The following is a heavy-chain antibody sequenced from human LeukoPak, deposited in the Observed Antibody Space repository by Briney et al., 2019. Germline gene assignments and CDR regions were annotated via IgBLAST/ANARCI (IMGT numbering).Heavy chain of an antibody. V-gene: IGHV1-69*13. Sequence: GASVKVSCKASGGTFSSYAISWVRQAPGQGLEWMGGIIPIFGTANYAQKFQGRVTITADESTSTAYMELSSLRSEDTAVYYCARVRRLGGWFGELGYYYYGMDVWGKGTTVTVSS. D-gene: IGHD3-10*01. J-gene: IGHJ6*04. CDR1: GGTFSSYA. CDR3: ARVRRLGGWFGELGYYYYGMDV. CDR2: IIPIFGTA.